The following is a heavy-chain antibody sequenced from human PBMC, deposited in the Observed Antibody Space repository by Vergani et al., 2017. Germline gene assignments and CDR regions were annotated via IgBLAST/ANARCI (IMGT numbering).Heavy chain of an antibody. CDR2: IKQDGSEK. CDR1: GFTFSSYW. CDR3: ARKGIAXYYDFWVYYYYMDV. J-gene: IGHJ6*03. D-gene: IGHD3-3*01. Sequence: EVQLVESGGGLVQPGGSLRLSCAASGFTFSSYWMSWVRQAQGKGLEWVANIKQDGSEKYYVDSVKGRFTISRDNAKNSLYLQMNSLRAEDTAVYYCARKGIAXYYDFWVYYYYMDVWGKGTTVTVSS. V-gene: IGHV3-7*01.